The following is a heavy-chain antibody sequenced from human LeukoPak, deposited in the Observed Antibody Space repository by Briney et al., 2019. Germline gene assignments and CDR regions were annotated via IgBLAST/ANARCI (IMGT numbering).Heavy chain of an antibody. CDR1: GFTFSSYA. CDR2: ISYDGSNK. V-gene: IGHV3-30-3*01. D-gene: IGHD3-10*01. CDR3: ARETLVRGVFSYEY. Sequence: GRSLRLSCAASGFTFSSYAMHWVRQAPGKGLEWVAVISYDGSNKYYADSVKGRFTISRDNSKNTLYLQMNSLRAEDTAVYYCARETLVRGVFSYEYWGQGTLVTVSS. J-gene: IGHJ4*02.